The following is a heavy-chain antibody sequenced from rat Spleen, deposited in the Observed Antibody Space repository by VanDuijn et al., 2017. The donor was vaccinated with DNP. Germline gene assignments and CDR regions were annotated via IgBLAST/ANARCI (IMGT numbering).Heavy chain of an antibody. CDR2: ISYAGLTT. D-gene: IGHD4-1*01. CDR1: GFTFSDYY. V-gene: IGHV5-29*01. J-gene: IGHJ3*01. CDR3: ARIDGGFAY. Sequence: EVQLVESDGGLVQPGRSLKLSCAASGFTFSDYYMAWVRQAPTKGLEWVATISYAGLTTYYRDSVRGRFTISRDNAKSTLYLQMASLKSEDTATYYCARIDGGFAYWGQGTLVTVSS.